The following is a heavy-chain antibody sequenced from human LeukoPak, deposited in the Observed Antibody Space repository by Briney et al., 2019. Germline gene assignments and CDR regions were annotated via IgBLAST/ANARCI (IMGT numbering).Heavy chain of an antibody. V-gene: IGHV1-2*02. J-gene: IGHJ4*02. CDR2: INPNSGGT. CDR3: ARLGYCSSTSCYGLDY. Sequence: ASVKVSCKASGYTFTGYYMHWVRPAPGQGLEWMGWINPNSGGTNYAQKFQGRVTMTRDTSISTAYMELSGLRSDDTAVYYCARLGYCSSTSCYGLDYWGQGTLVTVSS. D-gene: IGHD2-2*01. CDR1: GYTFTGYY.